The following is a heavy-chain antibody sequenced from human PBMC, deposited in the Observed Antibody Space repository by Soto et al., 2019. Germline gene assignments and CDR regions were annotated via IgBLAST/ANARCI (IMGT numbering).Heavy chain of an antibody. V-gene: IGHV1-69*12. Sequence: QVQLEQSGAEVKKPGSSVKVSCWTSGGTFSKSAISWVRQAPGQGLEWLGGSMPIFRTPDYAQQFQGRVTINADESTSTAYLELSGLRPDDTAVYYCARDKDRLQLGGNYYYILDVWGQGTTVNVSS. D-gene: IGHD3-3*02. CDR3: ARDKDRLQLGGNYYYILDV. CDR2: SMPIFRTP. CDR1: GGTFSKSA. J-gene: IGHJ6*02.